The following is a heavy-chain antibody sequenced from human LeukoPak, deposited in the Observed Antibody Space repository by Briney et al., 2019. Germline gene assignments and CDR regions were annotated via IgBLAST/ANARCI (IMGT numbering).Heavy chain of an antibody. CDR1: GYSFTDYY. V-gene: IGHV1-2*02. D-gene: IGHD5-18*01. CDR3: ARAGSYGPTPFDY. Sequence: GASVKVSCKASGYSFTDYYMHWVRQAPGQGLEWMGWINPDSGGTNYAQKFQGRVTMTRDTSISTAYMELSSLRSDDTAVYYCARAGSYGPTPFDYWGQGTLVTVSS. J-gene: IGHJ4*02. CDR2: INPDSGGT.